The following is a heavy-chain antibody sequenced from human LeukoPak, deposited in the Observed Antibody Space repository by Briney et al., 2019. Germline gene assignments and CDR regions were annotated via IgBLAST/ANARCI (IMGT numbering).Heavy chain of an antibody. CDR1: GFTFSSYS. D-gene: IGHD4-23*01. V-gene: IGHV3-21*01. Sequence: GSLRLSFAAPGFTFSSYSMNWVRQAPGKGLEWVSSISSSSYIYYADSVKGRFTISRDNAKNSLYLQMNSLRAEDTAVYYCARDPDYGGIGAFDIWGQGTMVTVSS. CDR2: ISSSSYI. CDR3: ARDPDYGGIGAFDI. J-gene: IGHJ3*02.